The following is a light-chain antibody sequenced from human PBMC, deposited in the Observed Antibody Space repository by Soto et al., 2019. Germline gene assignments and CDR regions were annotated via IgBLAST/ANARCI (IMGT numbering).Light chain of an antibody. CDR3: QHRSTWPLT. V-gene: IGKV3-11*01. Sequence: EIVLTQSPTNLPLSPGERATLSCRASQSVSSHLGGYQQQPGQAPRLLSYDATTRATGIPARFSCSGSGTGFTLTISSLEPEDFAVSFCQHRSTWPLTFGQGTRLEIK. CDR2: DAT. J-gene: IGKJ5*01. CDR1: QSVSSH.